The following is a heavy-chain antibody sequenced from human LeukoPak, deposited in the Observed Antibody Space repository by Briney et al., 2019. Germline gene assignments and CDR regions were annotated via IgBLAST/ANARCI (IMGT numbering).Heavy chain of an antibody. CDR2: IWYDGSNI. D-gene: IGHD3-22*01. Sequence: PGRSLRLSCAASGISFSSHGMHWVRQAPGKGLEWLAAIWYDGSNIYYTDSVKGRFTISRDNSENTLYLQMNSLRAEDTALYYCARARNDYDSNGFSLLDYWGQGTLVTVSS. V-gene: IGHV3-33*01. J-gene: IGHJ4*02. CDR3: ARARNDYDSNGFSLLDY. CDR1: GISFSSHG.